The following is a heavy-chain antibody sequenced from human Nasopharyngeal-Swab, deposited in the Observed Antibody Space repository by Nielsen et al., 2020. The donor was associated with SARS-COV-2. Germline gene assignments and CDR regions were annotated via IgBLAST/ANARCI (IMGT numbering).Heavy chain of an antibody. CDR2: IYSGGNT. Sequence: GGSLKISCAASGFIVSNTYLSWVRQAPGKGLKWVSLIYSGGNTYYADSVKGRFTISRDTSKNTLYLQMNSLRTEDTAIYYCARGKYRITEFHYWGQGTLVTVSS. CDR3: ARGKYRITEFHY. CDR1: GFIVSNTY. V-gene: IGHV3-66*02. D-gene: IGHD6-6*01. J-gene: IGHJ4*02.